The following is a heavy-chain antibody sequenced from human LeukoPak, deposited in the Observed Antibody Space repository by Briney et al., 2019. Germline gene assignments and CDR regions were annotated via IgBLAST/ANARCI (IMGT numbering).Heavy chain of an antibody. V-gene: IGHV3-73*01. Sequence: GGSLRLSCAASGFTFSGSAMHWVRQASGKGLEWVGRIRSKANSYATAYAASVKGRFAISRDDSKNTAYLQMNSLRAEDTAVYYCANLPGPYDTPRFYSDYWGQGTLVTVSS. D-gene: IGHD3-22*01. CDR3: ANLPGPYDTPRFYSDY. CDR2: IRSKANSYAT. CDR1: GFTFSGSA. J-gene: IGHJ4*02.